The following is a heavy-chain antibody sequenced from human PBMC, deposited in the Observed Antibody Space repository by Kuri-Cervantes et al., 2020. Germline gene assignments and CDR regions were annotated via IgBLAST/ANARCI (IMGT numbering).Heavy chain of an antibody. V-gene: IGHV4-39*01. CDR1: GGSISSSSYY. J-gene: IGHJ6*02. D-gene: IGHD3-10*01. CDR2: IYYIGST. CDR3: ARFGITMVRGVTSYGMDV. Sequence: GSLRLSCTVSGGSISSSSYYWGWIRQPPGKGLEWIGSIYYIGSTYYNPSLKSRVTISVDTPKNQFSLKLSSVTAADTAVYYCARFGITMVRGVTSYGMDVWGQGTTVTVSS.